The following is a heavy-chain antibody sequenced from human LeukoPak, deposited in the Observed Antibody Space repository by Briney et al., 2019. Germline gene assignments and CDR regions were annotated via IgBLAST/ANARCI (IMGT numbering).Heavy chain of an antibody. CDR3: ARVVVVPAPPPPPDYYYYYMDV. Sequence: PSETLSLTCTVSGVSISSSSYYWGWIRQPPGKGLEWIGSIYYSGSTYYNPSLKSRVTISVDTSKNQFSLKLSSVTAADTAVYYCARVVVVPAPPPPPDYYYYYMDVWGKGTTVTVSS. J-gene: IGHJ6*03. CDR1: GVSISSSSYY. D-gene: IGHD2-2*01. CDR2: IYYSGST. V-gene: IGHV4-39*07.